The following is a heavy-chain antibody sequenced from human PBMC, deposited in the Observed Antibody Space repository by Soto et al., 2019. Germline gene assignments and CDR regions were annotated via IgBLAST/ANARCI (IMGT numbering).Heavy chain of an antibody. CDR2: IYYSGST. CDR1: GGSISSGDYY. V-gene: IGHV4-30-4*01. D-gene: IGHD3-3*01. CDR3: ARVWFLEWSPRYWFDP. Sequence: SETLSLTCTVSGGSISSGDYYWSWIRQPPGKGLEWIGYIYYSGSTYYNPSLKSRVTISVDTSKNQFSLKLSSVTAADTAVYYCARVWFLEWSPRYWFDPWGQGTLVTVSS. J-gene: IGHJ5*02.